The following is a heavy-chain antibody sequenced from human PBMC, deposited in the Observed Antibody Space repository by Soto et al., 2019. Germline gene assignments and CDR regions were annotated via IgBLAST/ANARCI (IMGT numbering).Heavy chain of an antibody. CDR3: ARGGSVYYYYYYYMDV. Sequence: SETLSLTCTVSGGSISSYYWSWILQPPGKGLEWIGYIYYSGSTNYNPSLKSRVTISVDTSKNQFSLKLSSVTAADTAVYYCARGGSVYYYYYYYMDVWGKGTTVTVSS. J-gene: IGHJ6*03. CDR1: GGSISSYY. D-gene: IGHD2-8*01. CDR2: IYYSGST. V-gene: IGHV4-59*08.